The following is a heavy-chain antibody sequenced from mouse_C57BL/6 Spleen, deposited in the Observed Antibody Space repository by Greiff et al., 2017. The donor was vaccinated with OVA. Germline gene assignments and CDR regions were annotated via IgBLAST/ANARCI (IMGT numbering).Heavy chain of an antibody. J-gene: IGHJ3*01. V-gene: IGHV5-17*01. CDR2: ISSGSSTI. Sequence: EVKLVESGGGLVKPGGSLKLSCAASGFTFSDYGMHWVRQAPEKGLEWVAYISSGSSTIYYADTVKGRFTISRENAKNTLFLQMTSLRSEDTAMYYCARSYDYALAWFAYWGQGTLVTVSA. CDR1: GFTFSDYG. CDR3: ARSYDYALAWFAY. D-gene: IGHD2-4*01.